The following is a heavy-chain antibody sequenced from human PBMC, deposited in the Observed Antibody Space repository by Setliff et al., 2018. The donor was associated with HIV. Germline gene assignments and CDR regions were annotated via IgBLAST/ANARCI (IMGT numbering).Heavy chain of an antibody. D-gene: IGHD6-19*01. CDR2: ISSGGTYI. V-gene: IGHV3-21*01. CDR1: GFPFNHYA. J-gene: IGHJ6*03. CDR3: ARAPDGSGWAHVGHYYMDV. Sequence: PGESPKISCAASGFPFNHYAMNWVRQAPGKGLEWVASISSGGTYIHHADSLKDRFTISRDNAKNSLFLQMTSLRVEDTAVYYCARAPDGSGWAHVGHYYMDVWSKGSTVTVSS.